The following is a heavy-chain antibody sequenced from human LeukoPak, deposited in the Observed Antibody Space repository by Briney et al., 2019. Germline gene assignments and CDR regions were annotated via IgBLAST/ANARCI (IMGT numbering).Heavy chain of an antibody. Sequence: GGSLRLSCAASGFTFSDYYMSWIRQAPGKGLEWVSYISSSSSYTNYADSVKGRFTISRDNAKNSLYLQMNSLRAEDTAVYYCARDQDRFLEWLLSHDYGMDVWGQGTTVTVSS. CDR1: GFTFSDYY. V-gene: IGHV3-11*06. CDR3: ARDQDRFLEWLLSHDYGMDV. J-gene: IGHJ6*02. CDR2: ISSSSSYT. D-gene: IGHD3-3*01.